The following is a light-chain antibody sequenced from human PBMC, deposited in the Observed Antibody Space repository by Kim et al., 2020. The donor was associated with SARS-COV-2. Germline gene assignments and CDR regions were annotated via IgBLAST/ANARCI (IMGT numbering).Light chain of an antibody. V-gene: IGLV2-14*01. CDR3: SSYTSISTKV. J-gene: IGLJ1*01. CDR2: DVS. Sequence: QSALTQPASVSGSPVQSITISCTGTSSDVGGYNYVSWYQQHPGKAPKLMIYDVSKRPSGVSNRFSGSKSGNTASLTISGLQAEDEANYYCSSYTSISTKVFGTGTKVTVL. CDR1: SSDVGGYNY.